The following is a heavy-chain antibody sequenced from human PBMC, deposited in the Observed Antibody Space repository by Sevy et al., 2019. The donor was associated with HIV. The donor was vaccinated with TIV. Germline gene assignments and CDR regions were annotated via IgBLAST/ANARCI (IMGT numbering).Heavy chain of an antibody. J-gene: IGHJ5*02. CDR3: TRNGGAFDNGFDP. CDR1: GFTFSSYD. CDR2: ISSSGSSI. Sequence: GGSLRRSCTASGFTFSSYDMNWVRQAPGKGLEWVSKISSSGSSIYYAESVKGRFTISRDNAKNSLNLQMNSLRAEDTAVYYCTRNGGAFDNGFDPWGQGTLVTVSS. V-gene: IGHV3-48*03. D-gene: IGHD2-8*01.